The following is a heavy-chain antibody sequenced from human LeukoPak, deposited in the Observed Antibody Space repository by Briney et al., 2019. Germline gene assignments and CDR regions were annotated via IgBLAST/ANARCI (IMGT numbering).Heavy chain of an antibody. Sequence: SETLSLTCTVSGGSISSYYWSWIRQPAGKALEWIGRIYTSGSTNYNPSLKSRVTMSVDTSKNQFSLKLSSVTAADTAVYYCARDLPPAASANWFDPWGQGTLVTVSS. CDR1: GGSISSYY. D-gene: IGHD2-2*01. CDR3: ARDLPPAASANWFDP. V-gene: IGHV4-4*07. J-gene: IGHJ5*02. CDR2: IYTSGST.